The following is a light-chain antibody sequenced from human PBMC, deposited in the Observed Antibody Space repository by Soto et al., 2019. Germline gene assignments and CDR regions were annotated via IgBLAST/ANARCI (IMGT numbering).Light chain of an antibody. CDR1: SSDVGGYNY. V-gene: IGLV2-14*03. CDR3: SSSTSSSTRV. CDR2: DVD. Sequence: QSALTQPASVSGSPGQSIPISCTGTSSDVGGYNYVSWYQHHPGKAPKLIIYDVDNRPSGGSDRFSGSKSGNTASLTISGLQAEDEADYYCSSSTSSSTRVFGTGTKLTVL. J-gene: IGLJ1*01.